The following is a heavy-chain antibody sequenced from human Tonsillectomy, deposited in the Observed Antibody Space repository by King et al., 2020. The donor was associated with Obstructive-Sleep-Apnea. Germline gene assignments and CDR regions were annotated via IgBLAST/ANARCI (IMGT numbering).Heavy chain of an antibody. CDR1: GYIFTSYG. Sequence: QLVQSGAEVKKPGASVKVSCKASGYIFTSYGITWVRQAPGQGLEWMGWISAYNDNTNYAQNFQGRVTLTTDTSTSTAYMELRSLRSDDTAVYYCARGEITRVGGLLGSFDFWGQGTLVSVPP. V-gene: IGHV1-18*01. CDR2: ISAYNDNT. D-gene: IGHD3-10*01. CDR3: ARGEITRVGGLLGSFDF. J-gene: IGHJ4*02.